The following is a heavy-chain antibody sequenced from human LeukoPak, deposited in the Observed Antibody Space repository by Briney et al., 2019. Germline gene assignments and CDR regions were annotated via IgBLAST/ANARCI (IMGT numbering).Heavy chain of an antibody. CDR3: ARDQRREAVGAIDY. V-gene: IGHV1-69*05. J-gene: IGHJ4*02. CDR1: GGTFSSYA. Sequence: ASVKVSCKASGGTFSSYAISWVRQAPGQGLEWMGGIIPIFGTANYAQKFQGRVTMTRDTSTSTVYMELSSLRSEDTAVYYCARDQRREAVGAIDYWGQGTLVTVSS. CDR2: IIPIFGTA. D-gene: IGHD1-26*01.